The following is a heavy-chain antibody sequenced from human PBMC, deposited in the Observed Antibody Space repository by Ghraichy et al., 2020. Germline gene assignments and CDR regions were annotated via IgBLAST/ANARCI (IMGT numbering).Heavy chain of an antibody. CDR2: MNPNSGNT. J-gene: IGHJ4*02. V-gene: IGHV1-8*01. D-gene: IGHD2-2*01. Sequence: ASVKVSCKASGYTFTSYDINWVRQATGQGLEWMGWMNPNSGNTGYAQKFQGRVTTRNTSISTAYMELSSLRSEDTAVYYCARGKGYQLLSLLDFDYWGQGTLVTVSS. CDR1: GYTFTSYD. CDR3: ARGKGYQLLSLLDFDY.